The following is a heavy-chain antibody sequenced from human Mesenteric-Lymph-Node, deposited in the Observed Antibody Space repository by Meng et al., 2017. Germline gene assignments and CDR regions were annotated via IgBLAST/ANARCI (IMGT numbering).Heavy chain of an antibody. CDR1: GGSLSDSQ. J-gene: IGHJ4*02. CDR3: ARDNGYDLDY. Sequence: SETLSLTCAVYGGSLSDSQWSWIRQAPGKGLEWIGEVDHSGSTNYNTSLKSRFTISVDTSENQFSLKLSSVTAADPAVYYCARDNGYDLDYWGQGTLVTVSS. V-gene: IGHV4-34*01. D-gene: IGHD2-2*01. CDR2: VDHSGST.